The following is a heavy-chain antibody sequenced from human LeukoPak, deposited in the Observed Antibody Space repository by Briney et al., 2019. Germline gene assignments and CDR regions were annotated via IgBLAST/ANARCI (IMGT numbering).Heavy chain of an antibody. V-gene: IGHV3-30*04. D-gene: IGHD6-13*01. CDR2: ISYDGSNK. Sequence: GGSLRLSCAASGFTFSSYAMHWVRQAPGKGLEWVAVISYDGSNKYYADSVKGRFTISRDNSKNTLYLQMNGLRAEDTAVYYCARDCIAAAGTFDYWGQGTLVTVSS. J-gene: IGHJ4*02. CDR1: GFTFSSYA. CDR3: ARDCIAAAGTFDY.